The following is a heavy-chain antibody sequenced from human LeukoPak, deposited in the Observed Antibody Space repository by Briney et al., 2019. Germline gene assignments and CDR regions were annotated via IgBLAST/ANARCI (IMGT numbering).Heavy chain of an antibody. CDR1: GYTFTGSY. V-gene: IGHV1-2*02. D-gene: IGHD2-2*01. Sequence: AASVTVSCKTSGYTFTGSYLHWVRQVPGQGLEWMGWTNPSTGGTKSAQQFEGRVTMTRDTSNTTGYLELRSLRLDDTATYYCARGGAFCSITTCHEFDHWGQGTLVIVSS. CDR3: ARGGAFCSITTCHEFDH. CDR2: TNPSTGGT. J-gene: IGHJ4*02.